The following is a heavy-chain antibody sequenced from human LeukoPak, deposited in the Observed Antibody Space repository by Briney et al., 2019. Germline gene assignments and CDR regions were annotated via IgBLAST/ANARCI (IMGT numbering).Heavy chain of an antibody. CDR2: IYYSGST. Sequence: SETLSLTCAVYGGSFSGYYWSWIRQPPWKGLEWIGYIYYSGSTNYNPSLKSRVTISVDTSKNQFSLKLSSVTAADTAVYYCARVRPGYYYYMDVWGKGTTVTISS. CDR3: ARVRPGYYYYMDV. J-gene: IGHJ6*03. CDR1: GGSFSGYY. D-gene: IGHD3-10*01. V-gene: IGHV4-59*01.